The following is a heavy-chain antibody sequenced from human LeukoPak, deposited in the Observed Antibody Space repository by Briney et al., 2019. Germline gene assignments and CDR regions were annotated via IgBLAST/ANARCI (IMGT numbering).Heavy chain of an antibody. CDR2: IYPGDSTS. V-gene: IGHV5-51*01. Sequence: GESLKISCKGSGYTFGSYWIGWVRHMSGKGLEWMGSIYPGDSTSKYSPSVQGQVTFSADTSINTAYLQWSSLKASDTAMYYCATIYGDYSGYWGQGTLVTVSS. D-gene: IGHD4-17*01. J-gene: IGHJ4*02. CDR3: ATIYGDYSGY. CDR1: GYTFGSYW.